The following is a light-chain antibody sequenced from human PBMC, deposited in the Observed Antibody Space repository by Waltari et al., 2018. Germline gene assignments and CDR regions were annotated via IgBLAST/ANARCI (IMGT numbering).Light chain of an antibody. CDR2: TAS. J-gene: IGKJ2*01. CDR3: QQYNSYSYT. V-gene: IGKV1-5*03. CDR1: PSISSW. Sequence: DIQMTQCPSTLSASVGDRVTITCRASPSISSWLAWYQQKPGKAPRLLSYTASSLESGVPSRFSGSGSGTEFTLTISSLQPDDFATYYCQQYNSYSYTFGQGTKLEIK.